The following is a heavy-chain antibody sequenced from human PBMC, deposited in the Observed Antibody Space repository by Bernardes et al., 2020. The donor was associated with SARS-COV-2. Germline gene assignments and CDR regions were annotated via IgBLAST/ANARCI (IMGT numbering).Heavy chain of an antibody. CDR2: IYYSGSI. D-gene: IGHD1-7*01. J-gene: IGHJ4*02. CDR1: GVSMPRSSYY. CDR3: ASSPYNWNYHFDY. V-gene: IGHV4-39*01. Sequence: SETLSRTCTVSGVSMPRSSYYWGWIRQPPGKGLEWIGTIYYSGSIYYSPSLKSRITLSVDPSRNQFSLRLKSVTAADTAMYYCASSPYNWNYHFDYWGQGTLAAVTS.